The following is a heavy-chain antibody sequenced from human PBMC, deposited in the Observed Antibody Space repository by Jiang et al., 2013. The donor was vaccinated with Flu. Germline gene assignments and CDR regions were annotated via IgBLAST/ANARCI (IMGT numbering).Heavy chain of an antibody. CDR2: IDPNT. J-gene: IGHJ4*02. CDR1: GYSFTSYW. CDR3: ARLYSSSSGYDY. V-gene: IGHV5-10-1*01. Sequence: GAEVKKPGESLRISCKGSGYSFTSYWIGWVRQMPGKGLEWMGRIDPNTNYSPSFQGHVTISADKSISTAYLQWSSLKASDSAMYYCARLYSSSSGYDYWGQGTLVTV. D-gene: IGHD6-6*01.